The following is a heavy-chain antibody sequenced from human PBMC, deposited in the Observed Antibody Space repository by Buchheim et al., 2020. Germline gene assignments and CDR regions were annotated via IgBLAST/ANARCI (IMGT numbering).Heavy chain of an antibody. D-gene: IGHD6-13*01. CDR2: IYYSGST. CDR1: GGSISSSSYY. Sequence: QLQLQESGPGLVKPSETLSLTCTVSGGSISSSSYYWGWIRQPPGKGLEWIGSIYYSGSTYYNPSLKSRVTISVDQSKNQFSLKLSSVTAADTAVYYCARDITDNNSSWYRRGWYYFDYWGQGTL. J-gene: IGHJ4*02. CDR3: ARDITDNNSSWYRRGWYYFDY. V-gene: IGHV4-39*07.